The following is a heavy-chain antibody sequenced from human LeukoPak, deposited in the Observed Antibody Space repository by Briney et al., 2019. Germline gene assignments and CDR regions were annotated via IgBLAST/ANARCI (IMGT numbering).Heavy chain of an antibody. Sequence: PGGSLRLSCVASGFTFSNYWMHWFRQAPGKGLEWVSGISWNSGSIGYADSVKGRFTISRDNAKNSLYLQMNSLRAEDTALYYCAKDIDVGAVAGYFDYWGQGTLVTVSS. D-gene: IGHD6-19*01. CDR1: GFTFSNYW. V-gene: IGHV3-9*01. J-gene: IGHJ4*02. CDR3: AKDIDVGAVAGYFDY. CDR2: ISWNSGSI.